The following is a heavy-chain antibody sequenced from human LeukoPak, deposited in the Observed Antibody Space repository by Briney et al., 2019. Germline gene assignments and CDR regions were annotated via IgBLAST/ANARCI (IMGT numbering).Heavy chain of an antibody. D-gene: IGHD1-26*01. V-gene: IGHV4-38-2*02. CDR3: ARDGGSYHRDAFDI. J-gene: IGHJ3*02. CDR2: IYHSGST. Sequence: SETLSLTCTVSGYSISSGYYWGWIRQPPGKGLEWIGSIYHSGSTYYSPSLKSRVTISVDTSKNQFSLKLSSVTAADTAVYYCARDGGSYHRDAFDIWGQGTMVTVSS. CDR1: GYSISSGYY.